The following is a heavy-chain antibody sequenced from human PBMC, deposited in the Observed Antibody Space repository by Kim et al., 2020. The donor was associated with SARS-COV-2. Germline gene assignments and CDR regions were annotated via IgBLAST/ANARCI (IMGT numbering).Heavy chain of an antibody. J-gene: IGHJ4*02. CDR2: INHSGST. CDR1: GGSFSGYY. Sequence: SETLSLTCAVYGGSFSGYYWSWIRQPPGKGLEWIGEINHSGSTNYNPSLKSRVTISVDTSKNQFSLKLSSVTAADTAVYYCARLYRYGSGSYCQRLLFDYWGQGTLVTVSS. V-gene: IGHV4-34*01. CDR3: ARLYRYGSGSYCQRLLFDY. D-gene: IGHD3-10*01.